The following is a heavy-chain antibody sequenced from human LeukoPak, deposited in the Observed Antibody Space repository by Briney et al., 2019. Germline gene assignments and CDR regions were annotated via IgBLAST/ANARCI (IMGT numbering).Heavy chain of an antibody. Sequence: GGSLRLSCAASGFTVSSNYMSWVRQAPGKGLGWVSVIYSGGSTYYADSVKGRFTISRDNSKNTLYLQMNSLRAEDTAVYYCARDFWAPKGAFDIWGQGTMVTVSS. CDR3: ARDFWAPKGAFDI. CDR1: GFTVSSNY. V-gene: IGHV3-66*01. D-gene: IGHD3-3*01. CDR2: IYSGGST. J-gene: IGHJ3*02.